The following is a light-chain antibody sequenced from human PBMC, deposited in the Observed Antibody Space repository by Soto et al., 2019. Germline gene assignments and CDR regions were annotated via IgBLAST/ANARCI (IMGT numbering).Light chain of an antibody. CDR3: ASWDDRLNGWV. CDR2: NNN. CDR1: SSNIGGNT. V-gene: IGLV1-44*01. J-gene: IGLJ3*02. Sequence: QAVVTQPPSASATPGQRVTISCSGSSSNIGGNTVSWYQHLPGTAPKLLIYNNNQRPSGVPDQISGSKSGTSASLAISGLQSDDEADYYCASWDDRLNGWVFGGGTKVTVL.